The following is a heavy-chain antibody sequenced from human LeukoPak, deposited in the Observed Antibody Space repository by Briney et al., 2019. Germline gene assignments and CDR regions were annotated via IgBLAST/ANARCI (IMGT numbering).Heavy chain of an antibody. CDR3: AKDAAAAGTNY. V-gene: IGHV3-23*01. J-gene: IGHJ4*02. CDR2: ISGSGGST. D-gene: IGHD6-13*01. CDR1: GFTFSSYA. Sequence: AGGSLRLSCAASGFTFSSYAMSWVRQAPGKGLEWVSAISGSGGSTYYAYSVKGRFTISRDNSKNTLYLQMNCLRAEDTAVYYCAKDAAAAGTNYWGQGTLVTVSS.